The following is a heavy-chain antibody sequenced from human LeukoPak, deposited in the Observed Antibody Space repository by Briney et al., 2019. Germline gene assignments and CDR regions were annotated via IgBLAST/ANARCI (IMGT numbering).Heavy chain of an antibody. CDR1: GFTSSAYA. V-gene: IGHV3-64D*09. D-gene: IGHD1-1*01. CDR2: ISSNGGRS. CDR3: VKITSVTGGDC. J-gene: IGHJ4*02. Sequence: PGGSLRLSCSASGFTSSAYAMYWVRQAPGKGLEYVSGISSNGGRSFYADSVKGRFTISRDNSKNTLDLQMSSLRVEDTAVYYCVKITSVTGGDCWGQGTRLTVSS.